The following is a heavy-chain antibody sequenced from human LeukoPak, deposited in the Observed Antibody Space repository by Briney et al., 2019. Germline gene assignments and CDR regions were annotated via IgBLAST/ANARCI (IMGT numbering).Heavy chain of an antibody. CDR1: GFTFSSYA. Sequence: GGSLRLSCAASGFTFSSYAMSWVRQAPGKGLEWVSAISGSGGSTYYADSVKGRFTISRDNSKNTLYLQMNSLRAEDTAVYCCAKLFYSGSLRHHDAFDIWGQGTMVTVSS. CDR3: AKLFYSGSLRHHDAFDI. V-gene: IGHV3-23*01. D-gene: IGHD1-26*01. CDR2: ISGSGGST. J-gene: IGHJ3*02.